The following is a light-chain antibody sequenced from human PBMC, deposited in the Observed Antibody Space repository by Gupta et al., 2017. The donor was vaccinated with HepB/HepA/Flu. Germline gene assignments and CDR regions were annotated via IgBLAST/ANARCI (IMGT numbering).Light chain of an antibody. V-gene: IGKV3-11*01. Sequence: EIVLTQSPAPLSLSPGERATLSCRASQSVSSYLAWYQQKPGQAPRLLIYDASNRATGIPARFSGSGSGTDFTLTISSLEPEDFAVYYCQQRSNWPRAPLTFGGGTKVEIK. J-gene: IGKJ4*01. CDR3: QQRSNWPRAPLT. CDR2: DAS. CDR1: QSVSSY.